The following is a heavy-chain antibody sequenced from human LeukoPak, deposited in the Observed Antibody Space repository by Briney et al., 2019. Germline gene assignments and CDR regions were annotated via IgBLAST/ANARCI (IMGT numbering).Heavy chain of an antibody. CDR3: ARDGLYSYGYSY. Sequence: SVKVSCKASGGTFSSYAISWVRQAPGQGLEWMGGIIPIFGTANYAQKFQGRVTITADESTSTAYMKLSSLRSEDTAVYYCARDGLYSYGYSYWGQGTLVTVSS. CDR1: GGTFSSYA. D-gene: IGHD5-18*01. J-gene: IGHJ4*02. V-gene: IGHV1-69*01. CDR2: IIPIFGTA.